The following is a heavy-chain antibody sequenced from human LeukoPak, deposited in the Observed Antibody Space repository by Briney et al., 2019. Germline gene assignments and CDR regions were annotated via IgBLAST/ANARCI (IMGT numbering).Heavy chain of an antibody. J-gene: IGHJ4*02. CDR1: GFTFSSYE. D-gene: IGHD3-10*01. V-gene: IGHV3-48*03. CDR2: ISDTGSTI. Sequence: GGSLRLPCAASGFTFSSYELNWVRQAPGKGLEWVSYISDTGSTICYADSVKGRFTISRDNAKNSLYLQMNSLRAEDTAVYYCARDYGSGSYYPPGYWGQGTLVTVSS. CDR3: ARDYGSGSYYPPGY.